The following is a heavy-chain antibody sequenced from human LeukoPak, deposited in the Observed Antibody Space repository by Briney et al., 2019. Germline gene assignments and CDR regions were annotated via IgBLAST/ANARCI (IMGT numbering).Heavy chain of an antibody. Sequence: PSETLSLTCTVSGGSISSYYWSWIRQPPGKGLEWIGYIYYSGSTNYNPSLKSRVTISIDTSKNQFSLKLNSVTAADTAVYYCARGDGAYYYDSSGYYPSLYFDYWGQGTLVTVSS. CDR3: ARGDGAYYYDSSGYYPSLYFDY. CDR1: GGSISSYY. CDR2: IYYSGST. V-gene: IGHV4-59*01. J-gene: IGHJ4*02. D-gene: IGHD3-22*01.